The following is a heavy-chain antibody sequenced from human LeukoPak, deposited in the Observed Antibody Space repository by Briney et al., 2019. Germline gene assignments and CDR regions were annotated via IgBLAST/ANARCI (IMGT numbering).Heavy chain of an antibody. D-gene: IGHD3-16*01. CDR1: GFTFGSYA. V-gene: IGHV3-64*01. Sequence: GGSLRLSCAASGFTFGSYAMHWVRQAPGKGLEYVSGLSSNGGLTYYANSVKGRFTISRDNSKNTLYLQMGSLRAEDMAVYYCARVLGVTDAFDIWGQGTMVTVSS. J-gene: IGHJ3*02. CDR3: ARVLGVTDAFDI. CDR2: LSSNGGLT.